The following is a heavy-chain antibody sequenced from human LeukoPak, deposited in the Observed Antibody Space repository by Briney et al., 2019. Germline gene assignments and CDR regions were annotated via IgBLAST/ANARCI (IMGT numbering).Heavy chain of an antibody. CDR2: INHSGST. CDR3: ARLPAPGCSSTSCYAHDAFDI. CDR1: GGSFSGYY. Sequence: SETLSLTCAVYGGSFSGYYWSWIRQPPGKGLEWIGEINHSGSTYYNPSLKSRVTIFVDPSKNQLSLNLSSVTAADTAVYYCARLPAPGCSSTSCYAHDAFDIWGQGTMVTVSS. V-gene: IGHV4-34*01. J-gene: IGHJ3*02. D-gene: IGHD2-2*01.